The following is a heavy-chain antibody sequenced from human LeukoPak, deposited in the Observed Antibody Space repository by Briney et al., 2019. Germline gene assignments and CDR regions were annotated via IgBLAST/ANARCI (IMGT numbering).Heavy chain of an antibody. V-gene: IGHV1-2*02. CDR1: GYIFTGHY. CDR2: INPNSGGT. Sequence: ASVKVSCKASGYIFTGHYMHWVRQAPGQGLEWMGWINPNSGGTNYAQKFQGRVTMTRDTSISTAYMELSRLRSDDTAVYYCASGTYYYDSSGYYYENLDWFDPWGQGTLVTVSS. CDR3: ASGTYYYDSSGYYYENLDWFDP. D-gene: IGHD3-22*01. J-gene: IGHJ5*02.